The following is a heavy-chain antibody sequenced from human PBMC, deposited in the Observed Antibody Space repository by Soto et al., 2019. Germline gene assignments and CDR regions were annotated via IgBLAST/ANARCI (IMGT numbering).Heavy chain of an antibody. CDR1: GFTFSSYG. V-gene: IGHV3-33*01. CDR2: IWYDGSNK. D-gene: IGHD4-17*01. Sequence: GGSLRLSCAASGFTFSSYGMHWVRQAPGKGLEWVAVIWYDGSNKYYADSVKGRFTISRDNSKNTLYLQMNSLRAEDTAVYYCARARNGDYEGRWYFDYWGQGTLVTVSS. CDR3: ARARNGDYEGRWYFDY. J-gene: IGHJ4*02.